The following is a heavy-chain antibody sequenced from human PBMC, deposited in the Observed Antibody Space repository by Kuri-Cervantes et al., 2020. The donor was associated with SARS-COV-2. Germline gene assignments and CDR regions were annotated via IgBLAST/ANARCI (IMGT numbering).Heavy chain of an antibody. D-gene: IGHD3-3*01. CDR1: GGSISSSSYY. CDR3: ARYYDFWSGYPRFDP. Sequence: ESLKISCTVSGGSISSSSYYWGWIRQPPGKGLEWIGSIYYSGSTYYNPSLKSRVTISVDTSKNQFSLKLSSVTAADTAVYYCARYYDFWSGYPRFDPWGQGTLVTVSS. CDR2: IYYSGST. V-gene: IGHV4-39*01. J-gene: IGHJ5*02.